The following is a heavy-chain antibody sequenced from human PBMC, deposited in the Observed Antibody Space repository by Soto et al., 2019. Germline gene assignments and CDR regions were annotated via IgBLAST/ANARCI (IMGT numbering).Heavy chain of an antibody. D-gene: IGHD2-15*01. J-gene: IGHJ6*02. Sequence: SETLSLTCTVSGGSISSGDYYWSWIRQPPGKGLEWIGYIYYSGSTYYNPSLKSRVTISVDTSKNQFSLKLSSVTAADTAAYYCARWRVYCSGGSCYGPYYYYGMDVWGQGTTVTVSS. CDR1: GGSISSGDYY. CDR3: ARWRVYCSGGSCYGPYYYYGMDV. CDR2: IYYSGST. V-gene: IGHV4-30-4*01.